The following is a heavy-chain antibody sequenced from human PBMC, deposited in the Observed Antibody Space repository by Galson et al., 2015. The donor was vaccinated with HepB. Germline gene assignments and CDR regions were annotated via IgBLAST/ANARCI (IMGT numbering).Heavy chain of an antibody. CDR1: GYTFTDYV. Sequence: SVKVSCKASGYTFTDYVVNWVRQAPGQGLEWMGWMNTNTGQPTYAPGFAGRFVFSLDTSATTAYLQISSLETDDTAVYYCARSPLRFLDWLPYYDYYYMDVWGEGTTVTVSS. CDR3: ARSPLRFLDWLPYYDYYYMDV. CDR2: MNTNTGQP. V-gene: IGHV7-4-1*02. D-gene: IGHD3-3*01. J-gene: IGHJ6*03.